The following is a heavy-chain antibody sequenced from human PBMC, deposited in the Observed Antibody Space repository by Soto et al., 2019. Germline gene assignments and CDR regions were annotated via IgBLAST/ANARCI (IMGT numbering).Heavy chain of an antibody. J-gene: IGHJ5*02. D-gene: IGHD2-21*01. CDR2: INPKSGDK. Sequence: ASVKVSCKTSGYTFTGHIIHWLRQAPGQGLEWLGWINPKSGDKLYAQKFQGRVTMTRDTSISTVYMDLTRLTSDDTAVYYCARDLFPVEKNWTDTYNYFDPWGQGTLVTISS. CDR1: GYTFTGHI. V-gene: IGHV1-2*02. CDR3: ARDLFPVEKNWTDTYNYFDP.